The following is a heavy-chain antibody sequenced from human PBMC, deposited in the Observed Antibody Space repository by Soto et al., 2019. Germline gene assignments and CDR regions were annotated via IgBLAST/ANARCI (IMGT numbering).Heavy chain of an antibody. D-gene: IGHD2-21*02. CDR3: ARIIVVVTALDY. J-gene: IGHJ4*02. CDR2: INAGNGNT. Sequence: ASVRVSCKASGYTFTSYAMHWVRQAPGQRLEWMGWINAGNGNTKYSQKFQGRVTITRDTSASTAYMELSSLRSEDTAVYYCARIIVVVTALDYGGKETLVTVPS. CDR1: GYTFTSYA. V-gene: IGHV1-3*01.